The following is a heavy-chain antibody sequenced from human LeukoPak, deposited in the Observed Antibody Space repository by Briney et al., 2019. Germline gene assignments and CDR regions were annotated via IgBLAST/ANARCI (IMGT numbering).Heavy chain of an antibody. J-gene: IGHJ5*02. Sequence: SETLSLTCTVSGSISGYYWSWIRQPPGKGLEWIGYIYTSGSTNYNPSLKSRVTMSVDTSKNQFSLKLSSVTAADTAVYYCARDTFGYWSSWGQGTLVTVSS. CDR3: ARDTFGYWSS. V-gene: IGHV4-4*07. D-gene: IGHD2-8*02. CDR2: IYTSGST. CDR1: GSISGYY.